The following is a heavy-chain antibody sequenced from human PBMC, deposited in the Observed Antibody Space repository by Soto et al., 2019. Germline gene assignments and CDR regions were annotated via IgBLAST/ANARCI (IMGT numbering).Heavy chain of an antibody. D-gene: IGHD3-3*01. J-gene: IGHJ6*02. Sequence: ASVKVSCKASGYTFTSYGISWVRQAPGQGLEWMGWISAYNGNTNYAQKLQGRVTMTTDTSTSTAYMELRSLRSDDTAVYYCARLGSPSITIFGVDVLNLPYYYGMDVWGQGTTVTVSS. CDR1: GYTFTSYG. V-gene: IGHV1-18*01. CDR2: ISAYNGNT. CDR3: ARLGSPSITIFGVDVLNLPYYYGMDV.